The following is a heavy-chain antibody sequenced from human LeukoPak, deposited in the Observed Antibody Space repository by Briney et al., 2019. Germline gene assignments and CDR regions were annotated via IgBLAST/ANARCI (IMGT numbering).Heavy chain of an antibody. Sequence: ASVKVSCKASGFTLTNYDINWVRQAPGQGLEWMGWMNPINGNTGYARKFQGRVTMTRDTSISTAYMELRSLTSEDTAIYYCVRDGEGVAISVNFWFDPWGQGTLVTVSS. CDR1: GFTLTNYD. CDR3: VRDGEGVAISVNFWFDP. J-gene: IGHJ5*02. CDR2: MNPINGNT. D-gene: IGHD3-10*01. V-gene: IGHV1-8*01.